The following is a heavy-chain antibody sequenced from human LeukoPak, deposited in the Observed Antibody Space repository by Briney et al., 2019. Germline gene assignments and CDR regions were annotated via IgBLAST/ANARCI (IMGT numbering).Heavy chain of an antibody. CDR1: GFTFSDYY. D-gene: IGHD2-2*01. V-gene: IGHV3-11*04. CDR2: ISSSGSTI. CDR3: ATSYRILPAASLDY. Sequence: GGSLRLSCAASGFTFSDYYMSWIRQAPGKGLEWVSYISSSGSTIYYADSVKGRFIISRDNAKTSLYLQMTSLRAEDTAVYYCATSYRILPAASLDYWGQGALVTVSS. J-gene: IGHJ4*02.